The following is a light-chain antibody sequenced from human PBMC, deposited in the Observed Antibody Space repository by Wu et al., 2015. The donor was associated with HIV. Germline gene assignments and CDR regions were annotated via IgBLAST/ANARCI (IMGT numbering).Light chain of an antibody. CDR3: QQRRYWPLYT. CDR2: DAS. Sequence: DIVLTQSPGTLSLSPGERATLSCRASQSVASFLAWYQQKPGQAPRLLIYDASNRATGIPARFSGSGSGTDFTLTISSLEPEDFAVYYCQQRRYWPLYTFGQGTKLEIK. CDR1: QSVASF. J-gene: IGKJ2*01. V-gene: IGKV3-11*01.